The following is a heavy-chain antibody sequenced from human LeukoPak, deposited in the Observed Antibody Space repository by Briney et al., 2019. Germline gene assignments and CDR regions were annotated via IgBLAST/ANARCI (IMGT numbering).Heavy chain of an antibody. J-gene: IGHJ6*02. Sequence: ASVKVSCKASGYTFTSYGISWVRQAPGQGLEWMGWISAYNGNTNYAQKLQGRVTITTETSTSTGYMELRSLRSDDTAVYYCARDLWFGETTYYYCYGMDVLGQGTTVTVSS. CDR2: ISAYNGNT. CDR3: ARDLWFGETTYYYCYGMDV. V-gene: IGHV1-18*01. CDR1: GYTFTSYG. D-gene: IGHD3-10*01.